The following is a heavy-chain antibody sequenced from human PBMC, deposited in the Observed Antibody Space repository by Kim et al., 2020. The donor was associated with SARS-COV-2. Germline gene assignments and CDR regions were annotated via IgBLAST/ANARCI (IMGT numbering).Heavy chain of an antibody. J-gene: IGHJ4*02. CDR3: AGDRGGTGAVFDY. V-gene: IGHV3-53*01. D-gene: IGHD3-16*01. Sequence: YADSVKVRFTIARDNSKNTVYIHTNSLGVEGAAVYFCAGDRGGTGAVFDYWGQGTLVTVSS.